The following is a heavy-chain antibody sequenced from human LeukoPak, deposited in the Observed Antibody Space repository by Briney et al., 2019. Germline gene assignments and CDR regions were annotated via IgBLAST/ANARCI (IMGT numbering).Heavy chain of an antibody. CDR3: ARRRYCSSTSCYPRGNYYYMDV. D-gene: IGHD2-2*01. V-gene: IGHV4-34*01. CDR1: GGSFSGYY. J-gene: IGHJ6*03. CDR2: INHSGST. Sequence: SETLSLTCAVYGGSFSGYYWSWIRQPPGKGLEWIGEINHSGSTNYNPPLKSRVTISVDTSKNQFSLKLSSVTAADTAVYYCARRRYCSSTSCYPRGNYYYMDVWGKGTTVTVSS.